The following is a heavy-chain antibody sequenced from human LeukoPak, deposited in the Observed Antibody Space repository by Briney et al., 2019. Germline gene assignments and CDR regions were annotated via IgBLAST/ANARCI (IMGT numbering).Heavy chain of an antibody. CDR1: GYTFTGYY. J-gene: IGHJ4*02. Sequence: ASVKVSCKASGYTFTGYYIHWVRPAPGQGLEWMGWINPNSGGTNNAQKFQGRVTMTRDMSTSTVYMELSSLRAEDTAVYYCARDRGVVVVAGIDYWGRGTLVTVSS. CDR2: INPNSGGT. CDR3: ARDRGVVVVAGIDY. V-gene: IGHV1-2*02. D-gene: IGHD6-19*01.